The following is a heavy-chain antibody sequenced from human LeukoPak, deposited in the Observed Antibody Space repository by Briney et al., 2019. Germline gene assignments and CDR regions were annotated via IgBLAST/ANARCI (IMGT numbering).Heavy chain of an antibody. CDR2: INPNSGGT. J-gene: IGHJ5*02. V-gene: IGHV1-2*06. D-gene: IGHD1-1*01. CDR1: GYTFTGYY. CDR3: ARWKAGPGWFDP. Sequence: ASVKVSCKASGYTFTGYYMHWVRQAPGQGLEWMGRINPNSGGTNYAQKFQGRVTMTRDTSISTAYMELSRLRSDDTAVYYCARWKAGPGWFDPWGQGNLVTVSS.